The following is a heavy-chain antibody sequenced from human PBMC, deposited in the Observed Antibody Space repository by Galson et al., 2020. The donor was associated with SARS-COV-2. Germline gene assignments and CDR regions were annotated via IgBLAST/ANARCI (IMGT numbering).Heavy chain of an antibody. Sequence: ASVKVSCKASGGTFSNYAISWVRQAPGQGLEWMGGIIPFLGTPNYAQKFQDRVTITTDESTSTAYMELNSLKSDDTAVYYCARGHAHYDNSGYLTGSFDPWGQGSLVTVSS. V-gene: IGHV1-69*05. CDR3: ARGHAHYDNSGYLTGSFDP. CDR1: GGTFSNYA. J-gene: IGHJ5*02. D-gene: IGHD3-22*01. CDR2: IIPFLGTP.